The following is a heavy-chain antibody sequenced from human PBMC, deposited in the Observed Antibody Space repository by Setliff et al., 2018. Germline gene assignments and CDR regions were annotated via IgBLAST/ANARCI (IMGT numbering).Heavy chain of an antibody. D-gene: IGHD3-10*01. CDR2: FHTGGAT. CDR1: DDSISSRHYY. CDR3: ARESATIGEFPLYYFDK. J-gene: IGHJ4*02. V-gene: IGHV4-61*09. Sequence: PSETLSLTCTVSDDSISSRHYYWSWIRQSAGRGLEWIGHFHTGGATDYNLSLKSRVTISLDSSKNQFSLRLSSVTAADAAVYFCARESATIGEFPLYYFDKWGQGILVTVSS.